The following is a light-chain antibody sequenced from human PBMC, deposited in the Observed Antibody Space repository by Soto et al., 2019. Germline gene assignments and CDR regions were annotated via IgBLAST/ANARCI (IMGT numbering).Light chain of an antibody. J-gene: IGLJ2*01. CDR2: DVI. Sequence: QSALTQPPSASGSPGQSVTISCTGTSSDVGGYDYVSWYQRHPGQAPKLMIYDVIKRPSGVPDRFSGSKSGNTASLTVSGLQAEDEADYYCNSYADSNNVIFGGGTQLTVL. CDR1: SSDVGGYDY. CDR3: NSYADSNNVI. V-gene: IGLV2-8*01.